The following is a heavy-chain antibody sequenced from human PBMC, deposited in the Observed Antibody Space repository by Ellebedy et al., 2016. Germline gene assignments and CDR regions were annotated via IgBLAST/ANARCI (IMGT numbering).Heavy chain of an antibody. V-gene: IGHV1-46*01. J-gene: IGHJ4*02. CDR1: GYTFTSYG. CDR2: INPSGGST. D-gene: IGHD3-22*01. Sequence: ASVKVSCXASGYTFTSYGISWVRQAPGQGLEWMGIINPSGGSTSYAQKFQARVTMTRDTSTSTVYMELSSLRSEDTAVYYCARGPNYYDSSALYYFDYWGQGTLVTVSS. CDR3: ARGPNYYDSSALYYFDY.